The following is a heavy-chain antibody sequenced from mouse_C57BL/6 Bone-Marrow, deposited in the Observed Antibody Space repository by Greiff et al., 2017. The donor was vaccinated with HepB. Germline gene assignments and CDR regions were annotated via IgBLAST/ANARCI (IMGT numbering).Heavy chain of an antibody. CDR3: ARGGTTVVATDYYAMDY. CDR2: IDPNSGGT. V-gene: IGHV1-72*01. D-gene: IGHD1-1*01. Sequence: QVQLQQPGAELVKPGASVKLSCKASGYTFTSYWMHWVKQRPGRGLEWIGRIDPNSGGTKYNEKFKSKATLTVDKPSSTAYMQLSSLTSADSAVYYCARGGTTVVATDYYAMDYWGQGTSVTVSS. J-gene: IGHJ4*01. CDR1: GYTFTSYW.